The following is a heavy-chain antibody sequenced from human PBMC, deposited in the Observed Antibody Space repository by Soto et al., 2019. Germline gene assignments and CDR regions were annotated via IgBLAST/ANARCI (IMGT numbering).Heavy chain of an antibody. Sequence: EVQLLESGGGLVQPGGSLRLSCAASGFTFSSYAMSWVRQAPGKGLEWVSAISGSGGSTYYADSVKGRFTISRDNSKNTRYLQMNSLRAEDTAVYYCAKGDYGDSNYYYYYMDVWGKGTTVTVSS. D-gene: IGHD4-17*01. CDR3: AKGDYGDSNYYYYYMDV. V-gene: IGHV3-23*01. CDR2: ISGSGGST. J-gene: IGHJ6*03. CDR1: GFTFSSYA.